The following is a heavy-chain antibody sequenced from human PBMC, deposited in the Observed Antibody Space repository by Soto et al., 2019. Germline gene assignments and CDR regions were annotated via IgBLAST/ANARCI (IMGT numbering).Heavy chain of an antibody. Sequence: QVQLVQSEGQMKQPGASVKVSCKASGYSFTNYGFCWVRQVPGQGLERLGYISPSRGYTTYAPNLQERVIMTTDSSTTTVYMELRSLTSDDTAVYYCAREMWTRSGSQNFFDYWGQGALVTVSS. CDR3: AREMWTRSGSQNFFDY. CDR1: GYSFTNYG. CDR2: ISPSRGYT. D-gene: IGHD6-25*01. V-gene: IGHV1-18*01. J-gene: IGHJ4*02.